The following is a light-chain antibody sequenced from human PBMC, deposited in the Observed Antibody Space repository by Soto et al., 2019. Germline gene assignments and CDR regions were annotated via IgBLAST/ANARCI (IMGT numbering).Light chain of an antibody. CDR2: DGS. V-gene: IGKV3-15*01. J-gene: IGKJ1*01. Sequence: EVVLTQSPATLSLSPGERAALCCMASQSVSSYLACYQQKPGQAPRLLIYDGSNRDTGIPARFSGSRSGTEFTLPFSRLQSEDFEVYYCQQFNNWPRTFGLGTKVDIK. CDR1: QSVSSY. CDR3: QQFNNWPRT.